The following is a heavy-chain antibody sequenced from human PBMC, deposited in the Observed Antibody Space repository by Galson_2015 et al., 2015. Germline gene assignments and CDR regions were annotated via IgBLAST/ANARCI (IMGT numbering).Heavy chain of an antibody. D-gene: IGHD5-12*01. V-gene: IGHV3-23*01. J-gene: IGHJ5*02. CDR2: ISGSGGST. Sequence: SLRLSCAASGFTFSSYAMSWVRQAPGKGLEWVSAISGSGGSTYYADSVKGRFTISRDNSKNTLYLQMNSLRAEDTAVYYCAKDRYSGYDYVGWFDPWGQGTLVTVSS. CDR3: AKDRYSGYDYVGWFDP. CDR1: GFTFSSYA.